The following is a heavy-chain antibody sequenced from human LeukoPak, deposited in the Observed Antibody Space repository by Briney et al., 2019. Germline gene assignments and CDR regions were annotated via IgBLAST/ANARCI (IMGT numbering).Heavy chain of an antibody. Sequence: AASVKVSCKASGYTFTDYYIHWIRQAPGQGLEWMGRISPNTGGTDHAQEFRDKITMTRDTSISTAYIELGRLISDDMAVYYCARGGRSGYRYFDYWGQGTLVTVSS. V-gene: IGHV1-2*06. CDR3: ARGGRSGYRYFDY. CDR2: ISPNTGGT. CDR1: GYTFTDYY. J-gene: IGHJ4*02. D-gene: IGHD5-18*01.